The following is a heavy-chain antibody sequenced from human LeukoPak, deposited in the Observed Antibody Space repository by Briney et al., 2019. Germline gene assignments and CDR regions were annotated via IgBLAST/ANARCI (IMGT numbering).Heavy chain of an antibody. J-gene: IGHJ4*02. CDR2: IYYNGIT. CDR3: ARHLYSGYERVFDY. V-gene: IGHV4-59*08. CDR1: GGSISGYY. D-gene: IGHD5-12*01. Sequence: SSETLSLTCAVSGGSISGYYWIWIRQPPGKGLEWIGYIYYNGITNYNPSLKSRVTISLDTSKNQFSLKLSSVTAADTAVYYCARHLYSGYERVFDYWAREPWSPSPQ.